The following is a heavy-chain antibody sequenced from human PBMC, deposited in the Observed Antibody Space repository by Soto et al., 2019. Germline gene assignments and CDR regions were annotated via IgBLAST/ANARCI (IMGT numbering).Heavy chain of an antibody. Sequence: SEPLSLTCAVYGGSFSGYYWSWIRQPPGKGLEWIGEINHSGSTNYNPSLKSRVTISVDTSKNQFSLKLSSVTAADTAVYYCARGRGSYSLYYYYGMDVWGQGTTVTVSS. J-gene: IGHJ6*02. D-gene: IGHD3-10*01. CDR3: ARGRGSYSLYYYYGMDV. V-gene: IGHV4-34*01. CDR2: INHSGST. CDR1: GGSFSGYY.